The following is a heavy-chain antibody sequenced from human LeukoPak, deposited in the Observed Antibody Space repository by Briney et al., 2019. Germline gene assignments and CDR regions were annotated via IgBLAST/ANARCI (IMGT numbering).Heavy chain of an antibody. CDR3: AREGSDTAHYNRFDP. J-gene: IGHJ5*02. CDR1: GYTFTSYG. D-gene: IGHD5-18*01. Sequence: ASAKVSCKASGYTFTSYGINWVRQAPGQGLEWMGWISAYNGNTKYTQNLQGRVTTTTDTSTSTAYMELRSLRSDDTAIYYCAREGSDTAHYNRFDPWGQGTLVIVSS. CDR2: ISAYNGNT. V-gene: IGHV1-18*01.